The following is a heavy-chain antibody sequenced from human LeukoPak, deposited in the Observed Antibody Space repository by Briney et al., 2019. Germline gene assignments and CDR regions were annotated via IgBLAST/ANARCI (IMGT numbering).Heavy chain of an antibody. D-gene: IGHD5-12*01. Sequence: ASVKVSCKASGYTFTSYYMHWVRQAPGQGLEWMGIINPSGGSTSYAQKFQGRVTMTRDTSTSTVYMELSSLRSEDTAVYYCASQSGYSGYDPGDGWFDPCGQGTLVTVSS. V-gene: IGHV1-46*01. CDR1: GYTFTSYY. CDR3: ASQSGYSGYDPGDGWFDP. J-gene: IGHJ5*02. CDR2: INPSGGST.